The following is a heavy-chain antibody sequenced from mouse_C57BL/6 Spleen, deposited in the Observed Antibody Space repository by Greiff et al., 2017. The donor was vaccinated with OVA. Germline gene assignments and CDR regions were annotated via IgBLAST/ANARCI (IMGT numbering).Heavy chain of an antibody. J-gene: IGHJ1*03. CDR2: IDPSDSYT. D-gene: IGHD1-1*01. Sequence: VQLQQPGAELVMPGASVKLSCKASGYTFTSYWMHWVQQRPGQGLEWIGEIDPSDSYTNYNQKFKGKSTLTVDKSSSTAYMQLSSLTSEDSAVYYCAREGDYYGSRGYWYFDVWGTGTTVTVSS. V-gene: IGHV1-69*01. CDR1: GYTFTSYW. CDR3: AREGDYYGSRGYWYFDV.